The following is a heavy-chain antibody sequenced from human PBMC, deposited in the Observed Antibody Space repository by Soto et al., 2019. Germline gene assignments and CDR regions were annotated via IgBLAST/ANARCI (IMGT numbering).Heavy chain of an antibody. CDR3: ARVVGYSYDTYYFDY. J-gene: IGHJ4*02. D-gene: IGHD5-18*01. CDR2: IYYSGST. Sequence: PSETLSLTCTVSGGSISSYYWSWIRQPPGKGLEWIGYIYYSGSTNYNPSLKSRVTISVDTSKNQFSLKLSSVTAADTAVYYCARVVGYSYDTYYFDYWGQGTLVT. V-gene: IGHV4-59*01. CDR1: GGSISSYY.